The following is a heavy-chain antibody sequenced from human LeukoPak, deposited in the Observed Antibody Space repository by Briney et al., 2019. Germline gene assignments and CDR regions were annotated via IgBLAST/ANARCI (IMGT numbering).Heavy chain of an antibody. CDR2: ISGSSSNT. Sequence: GGSLRLSCAASGFTFSDFYMSWIRQAPGKGLESVSYISGSSSNTNYADSVKGRFTISRDNAKNSLYLQMNSLRAEDTAVYYCARDDGSTWSFDYWGQGTLVTVSS. D-gene: IGHD6-13*01. CDR3: ARDDGSTWSFDY. V-gene: IGHV3-11*06. CDR1: GFTFSDFY. J-gene: IGHJ4*02.